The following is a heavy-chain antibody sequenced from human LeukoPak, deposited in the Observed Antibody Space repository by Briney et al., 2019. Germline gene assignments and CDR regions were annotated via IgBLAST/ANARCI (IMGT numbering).Heavy chain of an antibody. Sequence: ASVKVSCKASGGTFSSYAISWVRQAPGQGLEWMGGIIPIFGTANYAQKLQGRVTMTTDTSTSTAYKELRSLRSDDTAVYYCARDRIAVAGTIDYWGQGTLVTVSS. V-gene: IGHV1-69*05. CDR3: ARDRIAVAGTIDY. D-gene: IGHD6-19*01. CDR1: GGTFSSYA. CDR2: IIPIFGTA. J-gene: IGHJ4*02.